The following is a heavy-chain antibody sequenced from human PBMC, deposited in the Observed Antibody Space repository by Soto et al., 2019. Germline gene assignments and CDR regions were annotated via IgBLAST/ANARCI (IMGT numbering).Heavy chain of an antibody. V-gene: IGHV3-30-3*01. Sequence: GGSLRLSCAASGFTFSSYAMHWVRQAPGKGLEWVAVISYDGSNKYYADSVKGRFTISRDNSKNTLYLQMNSLRAEDTAVYYCARQGYCSGGSCYIEHYYYYGMEDWVPGSPATVPS. J-gene: IGHJ6*02. CDR1: GFTFSSYA. CDR2: ISYDGSNK. CDR3: ARQGYCSGGSCYIEHYYYYGMED. D-gene: IGHD2-15*01.